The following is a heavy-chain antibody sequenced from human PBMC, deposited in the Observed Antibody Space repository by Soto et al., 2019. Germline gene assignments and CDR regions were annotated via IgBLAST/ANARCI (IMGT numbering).Heavy chain of an antibody. CDR2: IIPILGIA. V-gene: IGHV1-69*02. D-gene: IGHD3-3*01. CDR1: GGTFSSYT. CDR3: ARAPEYDFWSGYNWFDP. Sequence: QVQLVQSGAEVKKPGSSVKVSCTASGGTFSSYTISWVRQAPGQGLEWMGRIIPILGIANYAQKFQGRVTITADKSTSTAYMELSSLRSEDTAVYYCARAPEYDFWSGYNWFDPWGQGTLVTVSS. J-gene: IGHJ5*02.